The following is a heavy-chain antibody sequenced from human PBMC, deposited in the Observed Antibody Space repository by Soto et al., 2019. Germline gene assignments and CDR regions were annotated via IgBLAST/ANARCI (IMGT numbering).Heavy chain of an antibody. D-gene: IGHD4-4*01. V-gene: IGHV3-30*18. CDR2: ITYDGSDT. CDR1: GFSFSSYG. CDR3: AKDSVFEYSFAQHGVDS. Sequence: QAHLVESGGGVVQPGTSLRLSCGASGFSFSSYGMHWVRQAPGKGLEWVAFITYDGSDTYYVDSVKGRFTISRHNSKNTLYMQMDSLKPAYTSIYDCAKDSVFEYSFAQHGVDSWGHGTLVTVSS. J-gene: IGHJ5*01.